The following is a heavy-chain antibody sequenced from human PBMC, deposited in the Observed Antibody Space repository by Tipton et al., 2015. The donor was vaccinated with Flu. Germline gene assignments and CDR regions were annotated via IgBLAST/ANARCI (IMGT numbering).Heavy chain of an antibody. Sequence: TLSLTCLVSGDSINSYYWSWIRQSPGKGLEWLGHIYYTGTTTYSPSLKSRVTMSIDTSKNHFSLSLSSVTAADTAVYYCAGGRGGFCTGGSCQRDNWFDPWGQGTQVTVSS. J-gene: IGHJ5*02. CDR1: GDSINSYY. CDR2: IYYTGTT. D-gene: IGHD2-8*02. CDR3: AGGRGGFCTGGSCQRDNWFDP. V-gene: IGHV4-59*01.